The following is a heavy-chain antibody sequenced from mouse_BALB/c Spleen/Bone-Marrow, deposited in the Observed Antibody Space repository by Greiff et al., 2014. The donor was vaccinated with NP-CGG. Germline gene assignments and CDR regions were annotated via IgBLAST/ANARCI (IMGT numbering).Heavy chain of an antibody. Sequence: VQLQQPGPEVVRPGVSVKLSCKGSGCTFTAYAMHWVKQSHAESLEWIGLISTYSGNTHYNQDFKGKATMTVDKSSSTAYMELARLTSEDSAIYYCARNFYGSSYFDYWGQGTTLTVSS. J-gene: IGHJ2*01. V-gene: IGHV1-67*01. CDR2: ISTYSGNT. CDR1: GCTFTAYA. D-gene: IGHD1-1*01. CDR3: ARNFYGSSYFDY.